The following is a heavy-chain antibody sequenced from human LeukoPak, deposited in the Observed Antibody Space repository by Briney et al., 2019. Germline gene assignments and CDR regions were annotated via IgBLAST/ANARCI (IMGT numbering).Heavy chain of an antibody. V-gene: IGHV4-59*01. J-gene: IGHJ4*02. Sequence: SETLSLTCTVSGGSISSYYWSWIRQPPGKGLEWIGYIYYSGSTNYNPSLKSRVTISVDTSKNQFSLKLSSVTAADTAVYYCARVDGYNYPIDYWGRGTLVTVSS. CDR2: IYYSGST. D-gene: IGHD5-24*01. CDR3: ARVDGYNYPIDY. CDR1: GGSISSYY.